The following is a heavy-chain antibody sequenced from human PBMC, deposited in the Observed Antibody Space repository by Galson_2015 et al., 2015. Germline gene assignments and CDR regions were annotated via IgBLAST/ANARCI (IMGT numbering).Heavy chain of an antibody. CDR3: ARISSWTPIAVAGEGDNFDY. Sequence: LSLTCAVSGGSISRSNWWSWVRQPPGKGLEWIGEIYHSGSTNYNPSLKSRVTISVDKSKNQFSLKLSSVTAADTAVYYCARISSWTPIAVAGEGDNFDYWGQGALVTVSS. CDR2: IYHSGST. J-gene: IGHJ4*02. D-gene: IGHD6-19*01. V-gene: IGHV4-4*02. CDR1: GGSISRSNW.